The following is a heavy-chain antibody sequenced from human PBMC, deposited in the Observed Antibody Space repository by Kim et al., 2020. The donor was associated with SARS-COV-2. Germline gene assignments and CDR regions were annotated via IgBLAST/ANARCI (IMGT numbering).Heavy chain of an antibody. CDR2: IWYDGSNK. J-gene: IGHJ5*02. CDR1: GFTFSSYG. Sequence: GGSLRLSCAASGFTFSSYGMHWVRQAPGKGLEWVAVIWYDGSNKYYADSVKGRFTISRDNSKNTQYLQMNSLRAEDTAVYYCARDPGIAAAGFGGWFDPWGQGTLVTVSS. D-gene: IGHD6-13*01. CDR3: ARDPGIAAAGFGGWFDP. V-gene: IGHV3-33*01.